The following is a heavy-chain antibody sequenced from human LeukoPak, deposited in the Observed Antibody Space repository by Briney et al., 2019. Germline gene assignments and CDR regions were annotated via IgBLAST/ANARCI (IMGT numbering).Heavy chain of an antibody. Sequence: GGSLRLSCAASGFTVSSNYMSWVRQAPGKGLEWVSVIYSGGSTYYADSVKGRFTISRDNSKNTLYLQMNSLRAEDTAVYYCARSGTDYGDSIDYWGQGTLVTVSS. D-gene: IGHD4-17*01. CDR3: ARSGTDYGDSIDY. CDR1: GFTVSSNY. J-gene: IGHJ4*02. CDR2: IYSGGST. V-gene: IGHV3-53*01.